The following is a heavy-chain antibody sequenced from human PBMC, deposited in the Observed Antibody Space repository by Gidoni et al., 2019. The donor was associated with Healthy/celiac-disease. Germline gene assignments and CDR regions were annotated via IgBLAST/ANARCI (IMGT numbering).Heavy chain of an antibody. CDR1: GFTFSSYA. CDR3: AKDRGEWYYYMDV. V-gene: IGHV3-23*01. D-gene: IGHD2-8*01. CDR2: IRGSGGST. J-gene: IGHJ6*03. Sequence: EVQLLESGGGLVQPGGSLRLSCAASGFTFSSYAMSWVRQAPGKGLEWVSAIRGSGGSTYYADSVKGRFTISRDNSKNTLYLQMNSLRAEDTAVYYCAKDRGEWYYYMDVWGKGTTVTVSS.